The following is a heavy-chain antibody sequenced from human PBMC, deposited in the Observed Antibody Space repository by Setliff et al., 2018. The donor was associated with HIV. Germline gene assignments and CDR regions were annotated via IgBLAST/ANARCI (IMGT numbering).Heavy chain of an antibody. J-gene: IGHJ4*02. D-gene: IGHD1-7*01. CDR2: ISGSAESE. V-gene: IGHV3-23*01. CDR3: ARDISITGTMGHFDF. Sequence: GGSLRLSCTISGFNFGDYGVSWVRQAPGKGLEYVSAISGSAESERYSDSVRGRFHISRDNSNNTLYLQMNSLRDEDTAVYYCARDISITGTMGHFDFWGRGTLVTVSS. CDR1: GFNFGDYG.